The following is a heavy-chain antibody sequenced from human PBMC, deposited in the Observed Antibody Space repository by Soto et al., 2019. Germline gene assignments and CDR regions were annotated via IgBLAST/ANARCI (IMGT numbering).Heavy chain of an antibody. CDR3: ARDGKYATNYFFDY. CDR1: AYTFTSYH. D-gene: IGHD2-8*01. Sequence: ASVKGSCKASAYTFTSYHIHWVRQAPGQGLEWMGVINPSGGSRRYGQKFQGRVTMTTDTSTSTVYMELSSLRSEDTAVFYCARDGKYATNYFFDYWGQGTLVTVSS. J-gene: IGHJ4*02. CDR2: INPSGGSR. V-gene: IGHV1-46*01.